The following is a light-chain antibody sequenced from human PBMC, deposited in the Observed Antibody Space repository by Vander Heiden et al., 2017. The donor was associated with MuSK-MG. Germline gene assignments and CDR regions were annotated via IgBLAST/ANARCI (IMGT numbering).Light chain of an antibody. Sequence: IQLTQSASPRSAAIRYRSTSKSRSSQGISSYLNWYQQKPGKAPKLLIYAGSSWADGVPERFSGSGSGTHFTLTISSLQAEDFAAYFCQQSYTTPRTFGRGTKVEI. V-gene: IGKV1-39*01. CDR1: QGISSY. CDR3: QQSYTTPRT. CDR2: AGS. J-gene: IGKJ1*01.